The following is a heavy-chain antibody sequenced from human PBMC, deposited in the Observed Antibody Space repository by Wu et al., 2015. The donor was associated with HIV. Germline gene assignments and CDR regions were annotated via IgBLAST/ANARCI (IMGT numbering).Heavy chain of an antibody. CDR3: ARVRDSVAGDY. V-gene: IGHV1-18*01. J-gene: IGHJ4*02. CDR1: GYTFNTYG. CDR2: TSAYNGNS. Sequence: VQLVQSGPEMKKPGASVKVSCQASGYTFNTYGVSWVRQAPGQGLEWMGWTSAYNGNSNYAQIFQGRVTMTTDTSTGKAYMELRSLTYDDTAVYYCARVRDSVAGDYWGRGNPRSPSP. D-gene: IGHD6-19*01.